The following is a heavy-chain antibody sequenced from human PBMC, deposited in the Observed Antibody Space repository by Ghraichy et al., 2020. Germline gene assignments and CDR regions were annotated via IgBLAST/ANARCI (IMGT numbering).Heavy chain of an antibody. CDR1: GFTFSDYT. CDR3: VRREY. Sequence: GGSLRLSCAASGFTFSDYTMNWMRQAPGKGLEWVSSISSSSSYRYYADSVQGRFTVSRDNAKNSLYLQMNSLRADDTAVYYCVRREYWGQGTLVTVAS. V-gene: IGHV3-21*01. CDR2: ISSSSSYR. J-gene: IGHJ4*02.